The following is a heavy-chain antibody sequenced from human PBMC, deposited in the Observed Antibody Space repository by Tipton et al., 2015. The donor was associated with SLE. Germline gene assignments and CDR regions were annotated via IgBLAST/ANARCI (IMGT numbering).Heavy chain of an antibody. CDR1: GDSVSNDLVA. CDR3: ANDYGGSRGYDNCFDP. V-gene: IGHV6-1*01. CDR2: TYFRSEWSF. D-gene: IGHD5-12*01. J-gene: IGHJ5*02. Sequence: GLVKPSQTLSLTCVISGDSVSNDLVAWNWIRKSPSGGLEWLGRTYFRSEWSFDYAASPQGRLSINPDTSKNQFSLKVSSVTAADSAVYYCANDYGGSRGYDNCFDPWGQGILVTVSS.